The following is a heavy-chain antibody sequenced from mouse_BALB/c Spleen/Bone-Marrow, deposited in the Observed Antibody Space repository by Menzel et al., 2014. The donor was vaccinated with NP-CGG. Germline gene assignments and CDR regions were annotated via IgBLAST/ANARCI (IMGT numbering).Heavy chain of an antibody. CDR2: IDPENGNT. J-gene: IGHJ4*01. CDR3: ARGDGYAMDY. Sequence: EVQLVESGAEIVRPGALVKLSCTASGFNIKDYYMPRVKQRPEQGLEWIGWIDPENGNTIYEPKFQGKASITADTSSNTAYLQLSSLTSEDTAVYYCARGDGYAMDYGGQGTSVTVSS. V-gene: IGHV14-1*02. CDR1: GFNIKDYY.